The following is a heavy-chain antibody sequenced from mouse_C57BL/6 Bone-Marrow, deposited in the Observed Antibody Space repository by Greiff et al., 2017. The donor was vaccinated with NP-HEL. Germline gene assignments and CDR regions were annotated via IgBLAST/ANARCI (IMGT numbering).Heavy chain of an antibody. Sequence: VQLQQPGAELVRPGTSVKLSCKASGYTFTSYWMHWVKQRPGQGLEWIGVIDPSDSYTNYNQKFKGKATLTVDTSSSTAYMQLSSLTSEDSAVYYCASGPYYGSSSWFAYWGQGTLVTVSA. CDR2: IDPSDSYT. D-gene: IGHD1-1*01. CDR1: GYTFTSYW. J-gene: IGHJ3*01. CDR3: ASGPYYGSSSWFAY. V-gene: IGHV1-59*01.